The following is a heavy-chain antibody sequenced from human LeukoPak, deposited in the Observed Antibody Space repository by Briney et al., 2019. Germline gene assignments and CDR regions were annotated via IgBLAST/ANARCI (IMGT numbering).Heavy chain of an antibody. Sequence: SETLSLTCTVSGGSISSYYWSWLRQPPGKGLEWFGYIYYSGSTNYNPSLKSRVTISVDTSKNQFSLKLSSVTAADTAVYYCAREARGIVGFDYWGQGTLVIASS. D-gene: IGHD3-16*01. V-gene: IGHV4-59*01. CDR3: AREARGIVGFDY. CDR1: GGSISSYY. J-gene: IGHJ4*02. CDR2: IYYSGST.